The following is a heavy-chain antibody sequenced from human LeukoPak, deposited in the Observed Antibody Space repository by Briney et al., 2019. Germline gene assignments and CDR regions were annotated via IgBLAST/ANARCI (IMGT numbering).Heavy chain of an antibody. CDR1: GFTFGSYW. D-gene: IGHD6-19*01. CDR3: AKGVAVAGANVVTAPYY. Sequence: GGSLRLPCAASGFTFGSYWMSWVRQAPGKGLEWVSAISGNGGSTYYADSVKGRFTISRNNSKNTLYLQMNSLRAEDTAVYYCAKGVAVAGANVVTAPYYWGQGTLVTVSS. V-gene: IGHV3-23*01. J-gene: IGHJ4*02. CDR2: ISGNGGST.